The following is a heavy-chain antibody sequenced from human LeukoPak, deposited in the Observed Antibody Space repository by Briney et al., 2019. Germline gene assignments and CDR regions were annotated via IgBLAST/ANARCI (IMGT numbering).Heavy chain of an antibody. V-gene: IGHV3-21*01. CDR2: ISGSSSYI. D-gene: IGHD3-10*02. CDR3: AELGITMIGGV. CDR1: GFTFSRYS. Sequence: GSLRLSCAASGFTFSRYSMNWVRQAPGKGLEWVSSISGSSSYIYYADSVKGRFTISRDNAKNSLYLQMNSLRAEDTAVYYCAELGITMIGGVWGKGTTVTISS. J-gene: IGHJ6*04.